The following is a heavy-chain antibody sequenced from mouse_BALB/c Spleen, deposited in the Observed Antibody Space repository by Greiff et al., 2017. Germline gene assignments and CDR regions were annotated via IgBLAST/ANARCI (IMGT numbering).Heavy chain of an antibody. CDR3: AREGNYYDYDSYYFDY. J-gene: IGHJ2*01. D-gene: IGHD2-4*01. Sequence: EVKLVESGGGLVKPGGSLKLSCAASGFTFSSYAMSWVRQTPEKRLEWVASISSGGSTYYPDSVKGRFTISRDNARNILYLQMSSLRSEDTAMYYCAREGNYYDYDSYYFDYWGQGTTLTVSS. CDR2: ISSGGST. CDR1: GFTFSSYA. V-gene: IGHV5-6-5*01.